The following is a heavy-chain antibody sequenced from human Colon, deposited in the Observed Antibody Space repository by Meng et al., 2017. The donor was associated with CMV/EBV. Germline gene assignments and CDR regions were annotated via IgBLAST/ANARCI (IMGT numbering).Heavy chain of an antibody. V-gene: IGHV1-2*02. Sequence: ASVKVTCKASGYTFTGYYMHWVRQARGQGREWMGWINPNSGGTNYAQKFQGRVTMTRDTSISTAYMELSRLRSDDTAVYYCARPNSVVVPAADPVDYWGQGTLVTVSS. CDR3: ARPNSVVVPAADPVDY. CDR1: GYTFTGYY. CDR2: INPNSGGT. J-gene: IGHJ4*02. D-gene: IGHD2-2*01.